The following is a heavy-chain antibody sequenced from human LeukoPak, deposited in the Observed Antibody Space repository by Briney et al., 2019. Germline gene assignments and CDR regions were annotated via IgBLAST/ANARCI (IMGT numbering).Heavy chain of an antibody. CDR3: VAYSSGWYGLFDY. D-gene: IGHD6-19*01. V-gene: IGHV5-51*01. CDR2: IYPGDSDT. CDR1: GYSFTSYW. Sequence: ESLKISCRGSGYSFTSYWIGWVRQMPGKGLEWMGIIYPGDSDTRYSPSFQGQVTISADKSISTAYLQWSSLKASDTAMYYCVAYSSGWYGLFDYWGQGTLVTVSS. J-gene: IGHJ4*02.